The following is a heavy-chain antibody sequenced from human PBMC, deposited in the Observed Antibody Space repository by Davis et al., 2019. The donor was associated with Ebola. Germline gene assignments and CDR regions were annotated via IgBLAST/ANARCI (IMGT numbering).Heavy chain of an antibody. V-gene: IGHV4-34*01. D-gene: IGHD6-13*01. J-gene: IGHJ4*02. CDR2: INHSGST. Sequence: SETLSLTCAVYGGSFSGYFWSWIRQSPGKGLEWIAEINHSGSTNFNPSLKSRVSISVDTSKNQFSLKLTSVTAADTAVYYCARQTLELFSIAAAGHWGQGTLVTVSS. CDR3: ARQTLELFSIAAAGH. CDR1: GGSFSGYF.